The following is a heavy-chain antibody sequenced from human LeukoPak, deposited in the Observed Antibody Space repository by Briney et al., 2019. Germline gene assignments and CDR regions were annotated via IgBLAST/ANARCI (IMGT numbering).Heavy chain of an antibody. CDR2: ISYDGSNK. Sequence: RSLRLSCAASGFTFSSYGMHWVRQAPGKGLEWVAVISYDGSNKYYADSVKGRFTISRDNSKNTLYLQMNSLRAEDTAVYYCAKGLRYFDWLSSVDYWGQGTLVTVSS. J-gene: IGHJ4*02. V-gene: IGHV3-30*18. D-gene: IGHD3-9*01. CDR1: GFTFSSYG. CDR3: AKGLRYFDWLSSVDY.